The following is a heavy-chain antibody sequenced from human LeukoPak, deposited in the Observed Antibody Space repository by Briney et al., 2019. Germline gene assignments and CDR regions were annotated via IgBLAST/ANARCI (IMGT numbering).Heavy chain of an antibody. CDR3: AKLTSY. V-gene: IGHV3-21*04. CDR1: EFTFSSYG. Sequence: GGSLRLSCAASEFTFSSYGMTWVRQAPGKGLEWVSSISSSSSYIYYADSVKGRFTISRDTSKNTVYLQMNSLRAEDTAVYYCAKLTSYWGQGTLVTVSS. D-gene: IGHD2-2*01. CDR2: ISSSSSYI. J-gene: IGHJ4*02.